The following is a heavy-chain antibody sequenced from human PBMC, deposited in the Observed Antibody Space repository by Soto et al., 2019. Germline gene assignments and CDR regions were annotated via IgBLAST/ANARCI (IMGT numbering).Heavy chain of an antibody. Sequence: ASVKVSCKASGNTFASYGISWGRQAPGQGLEWMGWISAYNGNTNYAQKLQGRVTMTTDTSTSTAYMELRSLRSDDTAVYYCARENSSGCTIPPTADYWGQGTLVTVSS. CDR2: ISAYNGNT. D-gene: IGHD6-19*01. V-gene: IGHV1-18*01. CDR3: ARENSSGCTIPPTADY. CDR1: GNTFASYG. J-gene: IGHJ4*02.